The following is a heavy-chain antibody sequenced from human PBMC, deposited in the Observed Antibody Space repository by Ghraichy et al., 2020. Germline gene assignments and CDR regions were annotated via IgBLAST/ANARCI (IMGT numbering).Heavy chain of an antibody. J-gene: IGHJ3*02. D-gene: IGHD1-26*01. CDR3: ARDPKSYGGTTHDAFDI. V-gene: IGHV6-1*01. CDR2: TYYRSKWYN. CDR1: GDSVSSNSAA. Sequence: SQTLSLTCAISGDSVSSNSAAWNWIRQSPSRGLEWLGRTYYRSKWYNDYAVSVKSRITINPDTSKNQFSLQLNSVTPEDTAVYYCARDPKSYGGTTHDAFDIWGQGTMVTVSS.